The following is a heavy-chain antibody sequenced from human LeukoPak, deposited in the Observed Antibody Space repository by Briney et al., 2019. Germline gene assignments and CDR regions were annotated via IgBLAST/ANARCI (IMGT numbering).Heavy chain of an antibody. J-gene: IGHJ4*02. CDR3: ARGMMITFGGVIVHDY. CDR2: MNPNSGNT. V-gene: IGHV1-8*01. D-gene: IGHD3-16*02. Sequence: GASVKVSCKASGYTFTSYDINWVRQATGQGLEWMGWMNPNSGNTGYAQKFQGRVTMTRNTSISTAYMELSSLRSEDTAVYYCARGMMITFGGVIVHDYWGQGTLVTVFS. CDR1: GYTFTSYD.